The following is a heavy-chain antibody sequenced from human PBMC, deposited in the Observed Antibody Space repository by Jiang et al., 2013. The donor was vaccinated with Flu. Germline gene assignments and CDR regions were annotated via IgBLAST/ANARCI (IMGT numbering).Heavy chain of an antibody. CDR1: AGSISSTGYY. CDR3: GGSNYGLEYFQH. V-gene: IGHV4-39*01. Sequence: GLVKPSETLSLTCTVSAGSISSTGYYWGWIRQPPVKGLEWIGSLFYSGSTYYNPSLKSRVTISVDTTKNQISLRLTSVNAADTAVYYCGGSNYGLEYFQHWGQGTLVTVSS. CDR2: LFYSGST. J-gene: IGHJ1*01. D-gene: IGHD3-10*01.